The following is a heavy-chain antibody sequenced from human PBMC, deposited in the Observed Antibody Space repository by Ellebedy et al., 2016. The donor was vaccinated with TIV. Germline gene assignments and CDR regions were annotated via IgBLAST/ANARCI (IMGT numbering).Heavy chain of an antibody. Sequence: AASVKVSCKPSGGTFSTSAISWVRQAPGQGLEWMGMIIPTFATPTYAQHLQGRVPITADESTSTAYMQLSSLSSEDTAFYSCATGGRGDPGVRGVTTLDYWGQGTLVTVSS. J-gene: IGHJ4*02. D-gene: IGHD3-10*01. CDR2: IIPTFATP. CDR1: GGTFSTSA. V-gene: IGHV1-69*13. CDR3: ATGGRGDPGVRGVTTLDY.